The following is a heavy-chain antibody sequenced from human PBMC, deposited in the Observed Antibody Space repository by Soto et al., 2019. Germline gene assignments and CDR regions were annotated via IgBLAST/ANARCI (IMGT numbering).Heavy chain of an antibody. CDR2: VIPIFGTA. V-gene: IGHV1-69*06. CDR3: AREVTGGFDY. Sequence: ASVKVSCKASGGTFSSFAIIWVRQAPGQGLEWMGGVIPIFGTANYAQKFQGRVTITADRSTRTAYMELSSLRSEDTAVYFCAREVTGGFDYWGQGTLVTVS. J-gene: IGHJ4*02. CDR1: GGTFSSFA. D-gene: IGHD2-21*02.